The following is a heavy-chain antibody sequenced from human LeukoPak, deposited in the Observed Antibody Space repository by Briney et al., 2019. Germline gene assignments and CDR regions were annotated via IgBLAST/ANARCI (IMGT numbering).Heavy chain of an antibody. V-gene: IGHV4-61*02. CDR3: AAGMVRGVIRPLYYFDY. Sequence: PSETLSLTCTVSGGSLSSGTYYWGWIRQPAGKGLEWIGRIYTSGSISYNPSLKSRVTISVDTSKNQFSLQLSSVTAADTAVYYCAAGMVRGVIRPLYYFDYWGQGTLVTVSS. D-gene: IGHD3-10*01. CDR2: IYTSGSI. CDR1: GGSLSSGTYY. J-gene: IGHJ4*02.